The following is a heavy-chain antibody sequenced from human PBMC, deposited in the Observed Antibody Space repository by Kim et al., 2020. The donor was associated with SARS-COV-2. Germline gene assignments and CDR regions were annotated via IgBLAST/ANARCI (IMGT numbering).Heavy chain of an antibody. J-gene: IGHJ4*02. Sequence: SETLSLTCTVSGGSISSSSYYWGWIRQPPGKGLEWIGSIYYSGSTYYNPSLKSRVTISVDTSKNQFSLKLSSVTAADTAVYYCARDRREYYDSSGYFISRGNYWGQGTLVTVSS. CDR1: GGSISSSSYY. CDR2: IYYSGST. V-gene: IGHV4-39*07. D-gene: IGHD3-22*01. CDR3: ARDRREYYDSSGYFISRGNY.